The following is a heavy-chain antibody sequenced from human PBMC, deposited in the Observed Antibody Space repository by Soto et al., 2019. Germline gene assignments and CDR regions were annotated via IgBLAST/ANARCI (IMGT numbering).Heavy chain of an antibody. Sequence: PXGTLTLTGTVSAGSVSSGSYYGSWIRQPPGKGLEWIGYIYYSGSTNYNPSLKSRVTISVDTSKNQFSLKLSSVTAADTAVYYCARLTVDYGDSLDYWGQGTLVTVSS. CDR3: ARLTVDYGDSLDY. V-gene: IGHV4-61*01. CDR2: IYYSGST. J-gene: IGHJ4*02. D-gene: IGHD4-17*01. CDR1: AGSVSSGSYY.